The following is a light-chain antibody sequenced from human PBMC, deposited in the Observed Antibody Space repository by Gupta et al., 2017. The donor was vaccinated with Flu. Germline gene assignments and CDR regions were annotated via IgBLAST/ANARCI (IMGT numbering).Light chain of an antibody. Sequence: QSSLTQPDTVSGSPGQSITLSCTGTSSDIGTYKFVSWYQHHPGKAPKLMIYEGSERPSGVSNRFSASKSGNTASLTISGLQAEDEADYYCCSYAGNITFLFVFGSGTKVTVL. J-gene: IGLJ1*01. V-gene: IGLV2-23*03. CDR2: EGS. CDR1: SSDIGTYKF. CDR3: CSYAGNITFLFV.